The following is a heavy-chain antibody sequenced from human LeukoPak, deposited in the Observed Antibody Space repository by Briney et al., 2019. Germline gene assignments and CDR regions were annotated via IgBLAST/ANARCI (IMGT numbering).Heavy chain of an antibody. J-gene: IGHJ4*02. CDR1: GYSISSGYQ. CDR3: ARDPRWLTPDCTSTSCYENYFDS. Sequence: SETLSLTCGVSGYSISSGYQWAWIRQSPGKGLEWIGSIYHSGSAHYNPSLKSRVTISVETSKNQFSLNMYSVTAADTAVYYCARDPRWLTPDCTSTSCYENYFDSWGQGTLVTVSS. CDR2: IYHSGSA. V-gene: IGHV4-38-2*02. D-gene: IGHD2-2*01.